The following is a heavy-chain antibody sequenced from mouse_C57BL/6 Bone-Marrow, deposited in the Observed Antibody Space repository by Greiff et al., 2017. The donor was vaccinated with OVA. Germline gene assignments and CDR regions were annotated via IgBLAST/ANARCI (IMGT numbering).Heavy chain of an antibody. CDR3: ARPHYYEYWFAY. CDR1: GFTFSDYG. CDR2: ISNLAYSI. Sequence: EVMLVESGGGLVQPGGSLKLSCAASGFTFSDYGMAWVRQAPRKGPEWVAFISNLAYSIYYADTVTGRFTISRDNAKNTLYLQMSRLKSEDTAMYYCARPHYYEYWFAYWGQGTLVTVSA. V-gene: IGHV5-15*01. J-gene: IGHJ3*01. D-gene: IGHD2-4*01.